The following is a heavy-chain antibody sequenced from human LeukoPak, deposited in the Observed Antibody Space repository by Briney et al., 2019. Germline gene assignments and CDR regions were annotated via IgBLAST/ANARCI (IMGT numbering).Heavy chain of an antibody. Sequence: SETLSLTCTVSGYSISSGYYWGWIRQSPGKGLGGIGSIYNSASTYYNPSLKSRVTISVDTSKNQFSLKLSSVTAADTAVYYCARDISGYDYFDYWGQGTLVTVSS. J-gene: IGHJ4*02. CDR1: GYSISSGYY. D-gene: IGHD5-12*01. V-gene: IGHV4-38-2*02. CDR3: ARDISGYDYFDY. CDR2: IYNSAST.